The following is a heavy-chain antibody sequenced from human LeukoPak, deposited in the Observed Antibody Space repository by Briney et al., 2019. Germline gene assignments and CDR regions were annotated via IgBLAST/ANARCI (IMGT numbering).Heavy chain of an antibody. CDR2: IYHSGNT. Sequence: RASETLSLTCTVSGYSISSGYYWGWIRQPPGKGLEWIGSIYHSGNTYYNPSLKSRVTISVDTSKNQFSLKLSSVTAADTAVYYCARVIVVVPAATAYYYYYYMDVWGKGTTVTVSS. CDR1: GYSISSGYY. V-gene: IGHV4-38-2*02. J-gene: IGHJ6*03. D-gene: IGHD2-2*01. CDR3: ARVIVVVPAATAYYYYYYMDV.